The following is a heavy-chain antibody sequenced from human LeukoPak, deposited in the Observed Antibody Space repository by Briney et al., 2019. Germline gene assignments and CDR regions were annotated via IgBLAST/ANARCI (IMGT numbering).Heavy chain of an antibody. Sequence: ASVKASCKASGYTFTNYYMHWVRQAPGQGLEWMGIINPSGDSTSYAQKFQGRVTMARDTSTSTVYMELSSLRSEDTAVYYCATLDYYFDYWGQGTLVTVSS. V-gene: IGHV1-46*01. J-gene: IGHJ4*02. CDR2: INPSGDST. CDR1: GYTFTNYY. CDR3: ATLDYYFDY. D-gene: IGHD3-9*01.